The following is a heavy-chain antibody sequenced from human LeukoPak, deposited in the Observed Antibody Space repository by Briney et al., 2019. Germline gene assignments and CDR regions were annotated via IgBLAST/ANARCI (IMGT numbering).Heavy chain of an antibody. CDR3: AKVDDISAVFDY. CDR2: ISYDGSNK. CDR1: GFTFSSYG. J-gene: IGHJ4*02. Sequence: GGSLRLSCAASGFTFSSYGMHWVRQAPGKGLEWVAVISYDGSNKYYADSVKGRFTTSRDNSKNTLYLQMNSLRAEDTAVYYCAKVDDISAVFDYWGQGTLVTVSS. D-gene: IGHD3-9*01. V-gene: IGHV3-30*18.